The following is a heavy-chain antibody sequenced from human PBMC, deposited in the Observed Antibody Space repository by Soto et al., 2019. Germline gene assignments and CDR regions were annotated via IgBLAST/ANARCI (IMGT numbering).Heavy chain of an antibody. D-gene: IGHD5-12*01. V-gene: IGHV1-2*04. CDR1: GYTFTGYY. J-gene: IGHJ4*02. CDR3: ARQGSVRSVDDPFDH. Sequence: QVQLVQSGAEVKKAGASVKVSCTASGYTFTGYYIHWVRQAPGQGLEWMGWINPDSGGTDYALKSQGWVTMTRDTYISTAYLELSRLKSDDTAVYYCARQGSVRSVDDPFDHWGQGTLVTVSS. CDR2: INPDSGGT.